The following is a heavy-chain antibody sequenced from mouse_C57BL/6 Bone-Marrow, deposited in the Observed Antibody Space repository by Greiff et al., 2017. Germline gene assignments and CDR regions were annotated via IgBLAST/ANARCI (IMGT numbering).Heavy chain of an antibody. CDR2: ISGGGGNT. J-gene: IGHJ2*01. CDR1: GFTFSSYT. CDR3: ARHSWDDYFDY. D-gene: IGHD4-1*01. Sequence: EVKVVESGGGLVKPGGSLKLSCAASGFTFSSYTMSWVRQTPEKRLEWVATISGGGGNTYYPDSVKGRFTISRDNAKNTLYLQMSSLRSEDTALYYCARHSWDDYFDYWGQGTTLTVSS. V-gene: IGHV5-9*01.